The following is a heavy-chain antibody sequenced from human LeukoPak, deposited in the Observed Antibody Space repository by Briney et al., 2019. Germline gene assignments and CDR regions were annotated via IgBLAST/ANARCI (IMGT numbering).Heavy chain of an antibody. D-gene: IGHD3-22*01. Sequence: SETLSLTCAVYGGSFSGYYWSWIRQPPGKGLEWIGEINHSGSTNYNPSLKSRVTISVDTSKNQFSLKLSSVTAADTAVYYCARLFYYDSSGYTHYFDYWGQGTLVTVSS. CDR3: ARLFYYDSSGYTHYFDY. V-gene: IGHV4-34*01. CDR1: GGSFSGYY. CDR2: INHSGST. J-gene: IGHJ4*02.